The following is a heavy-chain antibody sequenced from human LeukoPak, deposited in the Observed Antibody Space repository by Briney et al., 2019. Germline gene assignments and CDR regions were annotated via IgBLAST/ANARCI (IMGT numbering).Heavy chain of an antibody. Sequence: PGGSLRLSCAASGFTFSSYAMHWVRQAPGKGLEYVSAISSNGGSTYYANSVKGRFTISRDNSENTLYLQMGSLRAEDMAVYYCARVSGYSSGWYPPFDYWGQGTLVTVSS. CDR3: ARVSGYSSGWYPPFDY. CDR1: GFTFSSYA. D-gene: IGHD6-19*01. J-gene: IGHJ4*02. CDR2: ISSNGGST. V-gene: IGHV3-64*01.